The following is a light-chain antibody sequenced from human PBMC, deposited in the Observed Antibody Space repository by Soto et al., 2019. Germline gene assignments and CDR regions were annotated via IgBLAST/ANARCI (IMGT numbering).Light chain of an antibody. V-gene: IGKV3-11*01. J-gene: IGKJ3*01. CDR1: QSVSSY. Sequence: EIVLTQSPATLSLSPGQRATLSCRASQSVSSYFAWYQQKPGQAPRLLIYDASNRATGIPARFSGSGSGTDFTLTISSLEPEDFAVYYCQQGTFGPGTKVDFK. CDR2: DAS. CDR3: QQGT.